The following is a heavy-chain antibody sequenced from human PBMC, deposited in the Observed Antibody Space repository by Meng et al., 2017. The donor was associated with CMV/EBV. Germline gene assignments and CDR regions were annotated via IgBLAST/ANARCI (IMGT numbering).Heavy chain of an antibody. CDR2: IYYSGST. CDR3: ASTMVRGVRGYYYGMDV. J-gene: IGHJ6*02. Sequence: GSLRLSCTASGGSISSYYWSWIRQPPGKGLEWIGYIYYSGSTNYNPSLKSRVTISVDTSKNQFSLKLSSVTAADTAVYYCASTMVRGVRGYYYGMDVWGQGTTVTVSS. V-gene: IGHV4-59*01. CDR1: GGSISSYY. D-gene: IGHD3-10*01.